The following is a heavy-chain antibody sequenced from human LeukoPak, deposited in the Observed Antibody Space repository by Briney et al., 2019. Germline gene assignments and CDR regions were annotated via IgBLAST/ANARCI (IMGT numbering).Heavy chain of an antibody. CDR1: GFTVSSNY. Sequence: GGSLRLSCAASGFTVSSNYMSWVRQAPGKGLEWVSVIYSGGSTYYADSVKGRFTISRDNSKNTLYLQMNSLRAEDTAAYYCARAPGSSAVSPFDYRGQGTLVTVSS. D-gene: IGHD1-26*01. CDR2: IYSGGST. CDR3: ARAPGSSAVSPFDY. V-gene: IGHV3-66*01. J-gene: IGHJ4*02.